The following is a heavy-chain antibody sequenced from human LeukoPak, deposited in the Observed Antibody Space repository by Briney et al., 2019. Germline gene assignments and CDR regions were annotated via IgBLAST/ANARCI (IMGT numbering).Heavy chain of an antibody. Sequence: GGSLRLSCAASGFTFTDYYMHWVRQAPGQGLEWMGWINPNSGGTNYAQKFQGTVTMTRDTSISTAYMELSRLRSDDTAVYYCARDGHLSYQSIWMFPDYWGQGTRVTVSS. V-gene: IGHV1-2*02. CDR2: INPNSGGT. D-gene: IGHD1-1*01. J-gene: IGHJ4*02. CDR3: ARDGHLSYQSIWMFPDY. CDR1: GFTFTDYY.